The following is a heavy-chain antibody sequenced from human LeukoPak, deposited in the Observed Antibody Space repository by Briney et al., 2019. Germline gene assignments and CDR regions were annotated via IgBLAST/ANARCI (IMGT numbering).Heavy chain of an antibody. J-gene: IGHJ4*02. D-gene: IGHD3-16*01. CDR1: GFTFTTYW. V-gene: IGHV3-74*01. Sequence: GGSLRLXCAASGFTFTTYWMHWVRQAPGKGLVWVSRINGIGSSSNYADSVKGRFTISRDNARNTLYLQMNSLRAEDTALYYCARTSPTSHFDFWGQGTLVTVSS. CDR2: INGIGSSS. CDR3: ARTSPTSHFDF.